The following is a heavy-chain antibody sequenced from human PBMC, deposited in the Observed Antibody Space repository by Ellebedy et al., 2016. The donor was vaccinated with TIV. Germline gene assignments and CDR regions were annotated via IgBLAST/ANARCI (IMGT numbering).Heavy chain of an antibody. CDR1: GYSFATYW. D-gene: IGHD1-26*01. CDR2: IDPSDSYT. J-gene: IGHJ4*02. Sequence: GESLKISCKGSGYSFATYWIGWVRQMPGKGLEWMGRIDPSDSYTNYSPSFQGHVTISADKSISTAYLQWSSLKASDTAMYYCAKEGSGSYDYFDYWGQGTLVTVSS. V-gene: IGHV5-10-1*01. CDR3: AKEGSGSYDYFDY.